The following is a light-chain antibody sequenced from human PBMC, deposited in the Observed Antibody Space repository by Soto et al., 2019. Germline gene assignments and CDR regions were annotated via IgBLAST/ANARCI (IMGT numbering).Light chain of an antibody. Sequence: EIVLTQSPGTLSLSPGERATLSCRASQSVSSSYLAWYQQKPGQAPRLLIYGASSRATGIPDRFSGSGSGTHFTLTISRLEPEDFAVNYCQQYGSSSWTFGQGTKVEIK. V-gene: IGKV3-20*01. CDR3: QQYGSSSWT. CDR2: GAS. J-gene: IGKJ1*01. CDR1: QSVSSSY.